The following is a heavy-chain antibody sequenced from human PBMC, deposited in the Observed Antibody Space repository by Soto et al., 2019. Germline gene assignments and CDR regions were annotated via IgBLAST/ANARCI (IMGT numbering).Heavy chain of an antibody. CDR1: GGSISSYY. Sequence: PSETLSLTCTVSGGSISSYYWSWIRQPPGKGLEWIGYIYYSGSTNYNPSLKSRVTISVDTSKSQFSLKLSSVTAADTAVYYCARDRELAAAGTGYNWFDPWDQGTMVTVSS. J-gene: IGHJ5*02. D-gene: IGHD6-13*01. CDR2: IYYSGST. CDR3: ARDRELAAAGTGYNWFDP. V-gene: IGHV4-59*01.